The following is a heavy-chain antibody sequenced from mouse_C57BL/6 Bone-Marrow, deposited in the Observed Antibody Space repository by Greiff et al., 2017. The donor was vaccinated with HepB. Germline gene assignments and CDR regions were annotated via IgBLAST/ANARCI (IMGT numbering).Heavy chain of an antibody. CDR1: GYSITSGYY. V-gene: IGHV3-6*01. CDR2: ISYDGSN. D-gene: IGHD1-1*01. CDR3: ARGDGSSSWYFDV. Sequence: EVQLQESGPGLVKPSQSLSLTCSVTGYSITSGYYWNWIRQFPGNKLEWMGYISYDGSNNYNPSLKNRISITRDTSKNQFFLKLNSVTTEDTATYYCARGDGSSSWYFDVWGTGTTVTVSS. J-gene: IGHJ1*03.